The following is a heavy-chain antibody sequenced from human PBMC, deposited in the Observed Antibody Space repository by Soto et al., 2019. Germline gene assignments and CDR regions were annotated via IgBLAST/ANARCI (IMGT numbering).Heavy chain of an antibody. J-gene: IGHJ4*02. CDR3: ATHSWDH. CDR2: LYRGGST. Sequence: GGSLRLSCAASGFTVSSNYMNWVRQAPGKGLEWVSVLYRGGSTYYADSVKGRSTISRANPKNTLSLKTKSLRVEDPAVYYCATHSWDHWGQGTLVTVSS. CDR1: GFTVSSNY. V-gene: IGHV3-66*04.